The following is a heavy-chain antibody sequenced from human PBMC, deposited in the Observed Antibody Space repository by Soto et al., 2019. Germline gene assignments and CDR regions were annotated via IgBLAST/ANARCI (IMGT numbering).Heavy chain of an antibody. D-gene: IGHD2-15*01. CDR1: ADTFNNYG. J-gene: IGHJ4*01. V-gene: IGHV1-69*01. CDR3: ASGVAVDRFEF. CDR2: VVPLFGTA. Sequence: EQSGPEVKKHGSSVKVSCKASADTFNNYGFSWVRQAPGQGLECVGGVVPLFGTANYAQKLQGRATISADESASTVYLELTNLQSDDTAIFYCASGVAVDRFEFWGLGTLVIVSS.